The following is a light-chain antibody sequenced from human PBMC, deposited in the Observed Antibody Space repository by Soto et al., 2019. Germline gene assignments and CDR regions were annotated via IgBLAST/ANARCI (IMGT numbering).Light chain of an antibody. Sequence: EIGMTQSPATLSVSPGERATLSCRARQSVSSNLAWYQQKPGHAPRLLIYGASTRATAIPARFSGSGSGTEFALTISSLQSEDFAVYYCQQYNTWRTFGQGTKLEIK. CDR3: QQYNTWRT. CDR2: GAS. CDR1: QSVSSN. V-gene: IGKV3-15*01. J-gene: IGKJ2*02.